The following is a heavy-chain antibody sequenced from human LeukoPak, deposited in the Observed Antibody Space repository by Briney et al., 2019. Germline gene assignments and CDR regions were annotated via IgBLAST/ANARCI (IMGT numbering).Heavy chain of an antibody. V-gene: IGHV3-23*01. J-gene: IGHJ5*01. Sequence: GGSLRLSCAASGFTFTDYSMSWVRQAPGTGLEWVSGISGRGSNLYYADSVKGRFTVSRDSSKNTLYLQMNSLRADDTALYYCAKDIRKVTVNFFDSWGQGTLVTVSS. CDR1: GFTFTDYS. CDR3: AKDIRKVTVNFFDS. CDR2: ISGRGSNL. D-gene: IGHD2-21*02.